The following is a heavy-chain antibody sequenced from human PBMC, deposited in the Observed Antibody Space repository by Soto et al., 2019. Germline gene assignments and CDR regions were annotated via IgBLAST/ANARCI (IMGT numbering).Heavy chain of an antibody. CDR3: AKAGKMGVEGFDF. Sequence: EVQLLESGGGLVQPGGSLRLSCATSGFTFSDHAMHWVRQAPGEGLEWVSGVRGDFVTTPYADSVKGRFTISRDNSKNTLYLQMNSLRAEDTAIYYCAKAGKMGVEGFDFWGQGTLVTVSS. V-gene: IGHV3-23*01. CDR1: GFTFSDHA. CDR2: VRGDFVTT. D-gene: IGHD1-26*01. J-gene: IGHJ4*02.